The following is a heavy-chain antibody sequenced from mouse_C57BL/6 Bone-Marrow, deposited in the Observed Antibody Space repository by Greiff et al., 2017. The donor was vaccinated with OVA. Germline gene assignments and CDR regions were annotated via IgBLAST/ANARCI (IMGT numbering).Heavy chain of an antibody. CDR1: GFSLTSYG. Sequence: VQLKQSGPGLVQPSQSLSITCTVSGFSLTSYGVHWVRQSPGKGLEWLGVIWSGGSTDYNAAFISRLSISKDNSKSQVFFKMNSLQADDTAIYYCARDYDYDVDYAMDYWGQGTSVTVSS. CDR2: IWSGGST. D-gene: IGHD2-4*01. CDR3: ARDYDYDVDYAMDY. J-gene: IGHJ4*01. V-gene: IGHV2-2*01.